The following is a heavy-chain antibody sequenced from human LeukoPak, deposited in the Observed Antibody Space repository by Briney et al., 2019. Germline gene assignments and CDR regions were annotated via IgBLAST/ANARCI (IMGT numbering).Heavy chain of an antibody. CDR3: AKTDQDSTAGDY. CDR2: ISGSGGST. V-gene: IGHV3-23*01. J-gene: IGHJ4*02. D-gene: IGHD2-15*01. Sequence: PGGSLRLSCAASGFTFSSYAVSWVRQAPGKGLEWVSAISGSGGSTYYADSVKGRFTISRDNSKNTLYLQMNSLRAEDTAVYYCAKTDQDSTAGDYWGQGTLITVSS. CDR1: GFTFSSYA.